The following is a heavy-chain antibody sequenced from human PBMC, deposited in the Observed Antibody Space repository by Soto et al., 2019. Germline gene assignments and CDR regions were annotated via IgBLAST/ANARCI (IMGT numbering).Heavy chain of an antibody. CDR2: IRAYNGNT. CDR3: ARSIVVVTALDY. Sequence: GASVKVSCKASGYTFTSYGISWVRQAPGQGLEWMGWIRAYNGNTNYTQKLQGRVTITTYTSTSTAYMELSSLRSEDTAVYYCARSIVVVTALDYWGQGTLVTVSS. V-gene: IGHV1-18*01. J-gene: IGHJ4*02. D-gene: IGHD2-21*02. CDR1: GYTFTSYG.